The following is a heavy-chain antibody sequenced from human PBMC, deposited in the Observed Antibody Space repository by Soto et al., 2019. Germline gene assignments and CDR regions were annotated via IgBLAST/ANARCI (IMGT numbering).Heavy chain of an antibody. V-gene: IGHV3-9*01. CDR3: ARGGYYYGMDV. Sequence: GGSLRLSCAASGFTFDDFAMHWVRQAPGKGLEWVSGVDWNSGSTAYADSVKGRFTISRDNARNSLYLQMNSLRAEDTAVYYCARGGYYYGMDVWGQGTTVTVSS. J-gene: IGHJ6*02. CDR1: GFTFDDFA. CDR2: VDWNSGST.